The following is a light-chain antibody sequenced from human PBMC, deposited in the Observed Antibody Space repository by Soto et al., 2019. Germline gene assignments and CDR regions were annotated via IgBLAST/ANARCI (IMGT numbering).Light chain of an antibody. V-gene: IGLV2-23*02. Sequence: QSALTQPASVSGSPGQSITISCTGTSSDVGRYNLVSWYQQHPGKAPKLMIYEVSKRPSGVSNRFSGSKSGNTASLTISGLQAEDEADYYCCSYAGSPLVVFGGGTKLTVL. CDR1: SSDVGRYNL. CDR3: CSYAGSPLVV. J-gene: IGLJ2*01. CDR2: EVS.